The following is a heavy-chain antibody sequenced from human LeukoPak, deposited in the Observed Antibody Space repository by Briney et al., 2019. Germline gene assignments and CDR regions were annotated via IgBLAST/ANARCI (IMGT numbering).Heavy chain of an antibody. CDR2: IYTSGST. Sequence: SDTLSLTCTVSGDSISSGSYYWSWIRQPAGKGLEWIGRIYTSGSTNYNPSLKSRVTISVDTSKNQFSLKLSSVTAADTAVYYCARGHSSSSGRGRVDYWGQGTLVTVSS. D-gene: IGHD6-6*01. J-gene: IGHJ4*02. V-gene: IGHV4-61*02. CDR1: GDSISSGSYY. CDR3: ARGHSSSSGRGRVDY.